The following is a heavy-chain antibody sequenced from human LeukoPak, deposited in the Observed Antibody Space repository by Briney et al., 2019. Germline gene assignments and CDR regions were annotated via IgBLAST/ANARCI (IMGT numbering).Heavy chain of an antibody. CDR3: AKDSSYWELLIDY. V-gene: IGHV3-9*01. D-gene: IGHD1-26*01. CDR1: GFTFDDYA. Sequence: GGSLRLSCAASGFTFDDYAMHWVRQAPGEGLEWVSGISWNSGSIGYADSVKGRFTISRDNAKNSLYLQMNSLRAEDTALYYCAKDSSYWELLIDYWGQGTLVTVSS. J-gene: IGHJ4*02. CDR2: ISWNSGSI.